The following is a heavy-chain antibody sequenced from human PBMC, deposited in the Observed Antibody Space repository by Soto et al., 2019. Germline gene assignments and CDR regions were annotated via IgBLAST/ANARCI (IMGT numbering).Heavy chain of an antibody. V-gene: IGHV3-23*01. Sequence: PGGSLRLSCAASGLTFNNYAMSWVRQAPGKGLEWVSAISGSGGSTYYGDSVKGRFTISRDNSKNTLYLQMNSLRAEDTAVYYCAPGTLRGHYFDYWGRGTLVTVSS. CDR1: GLTFNNYA. J-gene: IGHJ4*02. CDR3: APGTLRGHYFDY. CDR2: ISGSGGST. D-gene: IGHD4-17*01.